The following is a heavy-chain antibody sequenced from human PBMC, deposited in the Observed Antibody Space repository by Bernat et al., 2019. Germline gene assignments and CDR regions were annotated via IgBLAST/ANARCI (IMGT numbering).Heavy chain of an antibody. CDR1: GGSISSGGYY. CDR3: ARDTKLRFLGWLLYGGGGDAFDI. D-gene: IGHD3-3*01. J-gene: IGHJ3*02. V-gene: IGHV4-31*03. CDR2: IYYSGST. Sequence: QVQLQESGPGLVKPSQTLSLTCTVSGGSISSGGYYWSWIRQHPGKGLEWIGYIYYSGSTYYNPSLKSRVTISVDTSKNQFSLKLSSVTAADTAVYYWARDTKLRFLGWLLYGGGGDAFDIWGQGTMVTVSS.